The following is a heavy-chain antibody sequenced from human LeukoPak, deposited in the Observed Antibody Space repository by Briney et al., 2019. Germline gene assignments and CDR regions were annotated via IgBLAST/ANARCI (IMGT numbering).Heavy chain of an antibody. CDR2: ISGSGGST. CDR3: AELGITMIGGV. D-gene: IGHD3-10*02. CDR1: GFTFSNYA. V-gene: IGHV3-23*01. J-gene: IGHJ6*04. Sequence: GGSLRLSCAASGFTFSNYALSWVRQAPGKGLEWVSDISGSGGSTYYADSVKGRFTISRDNAKNSLYLQMNSLRAEDTAVYYCAELGITMIGGVWGKGTTVTISS.